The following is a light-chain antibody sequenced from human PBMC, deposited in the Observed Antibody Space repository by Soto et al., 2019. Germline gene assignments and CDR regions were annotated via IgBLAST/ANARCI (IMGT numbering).Light chain of an antibody. CDR2: WAS. CDR1: RSILYSSNTKNY. J-gene: IGKJ2*01. V-gene: IGKV4-1*01. Sequence: DIVMTQSPDSLAVSLGERAIINCKSSRSILYSSNTKNYLAWYQQKPGQPPKLLIYWASTRESGVPDRFSGSGSGTDFTLTISSLQAEDVAVYYCQQYYSIPYTFGQGTKLEIK. CDR3: QQYYSIPYT.